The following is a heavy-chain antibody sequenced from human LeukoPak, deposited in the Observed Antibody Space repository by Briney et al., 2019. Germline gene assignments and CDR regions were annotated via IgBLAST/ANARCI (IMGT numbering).Heavy chain of an antibody. CDR1: GGPFSGYY. Sequence: SETLSLTCAVYGGPFSGYYWSWIRQPPGKGLEWIGTIYYSGSTYYNPSLKSRVTISVDTSKNQFSLKLNSVTAADTAVYYCARDGGGTIFGEVLPLEENYYYGMDVWGQGTTVTVSS. CDR3: ARDGGGTIFGEVLPLEENYYYGMDV. J-gene: IGHJ6*02. V-gene: IGHV4-34*01. D-gene: IGHD3-3*01. CDR2: IYYSGST.